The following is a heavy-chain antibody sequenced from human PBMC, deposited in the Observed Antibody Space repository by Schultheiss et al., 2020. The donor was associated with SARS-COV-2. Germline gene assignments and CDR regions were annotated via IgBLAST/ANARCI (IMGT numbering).Heavy chain of an antibody. CDR1: GFTFSNAW. Sequence: GESLKISCAASGFTFSNAWMHWVRQAPGEGLEWVSGISWNSGSIGYADSVKGRFTISRDNSKNTLYLQMNSLRAEDTAVYYCAKVTGPYCSGGSCYSGVFDYWGQGTLVTVSS. V-gene: IGHV3-74*01. CDR3: AKVTGPYCSGGSCYSGVFDY. CDR2: ISWNSGSI. D-gene: IGHD2-15*01. J-gene: IGHJ4*02.